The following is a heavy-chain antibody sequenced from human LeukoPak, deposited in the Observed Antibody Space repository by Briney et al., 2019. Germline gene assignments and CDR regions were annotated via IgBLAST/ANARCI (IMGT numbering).Heavy chain of an antibody. CDR1: GGTLSSYA. D-gene: IGHD2-2*02. V-gene: IGHV1-69*01. Sequence: SVKVSCKASGGTLSSYAISWVRQAPGQGLEWLGGTIPIFGTANYAQKFQGRVTITADESTSTAYMELSSLRSEDTAVYYCARDCSSTSCYRSQGYMDVWGKGTTVTVSS. CDR2: TIPIFGTA. J-gene: IGHJ6*03. CDR3: ARDCSSTSCYRSQGYMDV.